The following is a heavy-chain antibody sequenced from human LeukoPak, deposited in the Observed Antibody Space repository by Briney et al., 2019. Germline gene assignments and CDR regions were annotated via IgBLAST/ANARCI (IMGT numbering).Heavy chain of an antibody. V-gene: IGHV1-24*01. Sequence: ASVKVSCKASGYTFTSYYMHWVRQAPGQGLEWMGGFDPEDGETIYAQKFQGRVTMTEDTSTDTAYMELSSLRSEDTAVYYCATDGAALDYWGQGTLVTVSS. J-gene: IGHJ4*02. CDR1: GYTFTSYY. CDR2: FDPEDGET. CDR3: ATDGAALDY. D-gene: IGHD3-16*01.